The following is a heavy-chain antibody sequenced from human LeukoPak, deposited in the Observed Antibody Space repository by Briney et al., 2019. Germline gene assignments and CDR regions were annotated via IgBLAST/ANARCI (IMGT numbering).Heavy chain of an antibody. CDR3: ARRRYYYDSSGYFDY. D-gene: IGHD3-22*01. CDR1: GGSISSYY. J-gene: IGHJ4*02. V-gene: IGHV4-59*08. CDR2: IYYSGST. Sequence: SVTLSLTCTVSGGSISSYYWSWIRQPPGKGLEWIGYIYYSGSTNYNPSLKSRVTISVDTSKNQFSLKLSSVTAADTAVYYCARRRYYYDSSGYFDYWGQGTLVTASS.